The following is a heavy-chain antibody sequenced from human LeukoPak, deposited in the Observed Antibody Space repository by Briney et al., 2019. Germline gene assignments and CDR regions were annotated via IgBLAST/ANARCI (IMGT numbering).Heavy chain of an antibody. D-gene: IGHD6-13*01. CDR2: IKQDGSEK. Sequence: GGSLRLSCAASGFTFSSYWMSWVRQAPGKGLEWVANIKQDGSEKYYVDSVKGRFTISRDNAKKSLYLQMSSLRAEDTAVYYCARVGVFGGSWYFDYWGQGTLVTVSS. J-gene: IGHJ4*02. CDR3: ARVGVFGGSWYFDY. CDR1: GFTFSSYW. V-gene: IGHV3-7*01.